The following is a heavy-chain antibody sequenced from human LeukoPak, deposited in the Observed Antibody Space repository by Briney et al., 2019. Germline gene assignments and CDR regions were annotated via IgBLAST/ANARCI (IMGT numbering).Heavy chain of an antibody. CDR3: ARVGERDYNNGWFDY. CDR2: IYQDGSLK. Sequence: GGSLRLSCAASGFTLNNYWMSWVRQAPGKGLEWVANIYQDGSLKHYEDSVKGRFTVSRDNAKNSLYLQMDSLRAEDTAVYYCARVGERDYNNGWFDYWAQGTLVTVSS. D-gene: IGHD6-19*01. CDR1: GFTLNNYW. J-gene: IGHJ4*02. V-gene: IGHV3-7*01.